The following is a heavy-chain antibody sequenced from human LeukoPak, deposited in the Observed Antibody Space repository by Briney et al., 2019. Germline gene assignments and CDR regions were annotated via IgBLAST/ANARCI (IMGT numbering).Heavy chain of an antibody. J-gene: IGHJ4*02. CDR2: IRYDGSNK. Sequence: GGSLRLSCAASGFTFSSYGMHWVRQAPGKGLEWVAFIRYDGSNKYYADSVKGRFTISRDNSKNTLYLQMNSLRAEDTAVYYCAKRGDIAAGSPVDYWGQGTLVTVSS. CDR3: AKRGDIAAGSPVDY. CDR1: GFTFSSYG. V-gene: IGHV3-30*02. D-gene: IGHD6-13*01.